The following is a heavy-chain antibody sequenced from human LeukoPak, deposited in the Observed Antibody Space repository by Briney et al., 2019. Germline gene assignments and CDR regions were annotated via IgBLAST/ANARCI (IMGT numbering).Heavy chain of an antibody. V-gene: IGHV3-66*01. CDR2: IYSGGTT. CDR3: ASASAWYRIDY. Sequence: GGSLRLSCAASGFSFSDYSMNWVRQAPGKGLEWVSLIYSGGTTYYGDAVKGRFTISRDNSKNTLYLQMSSLRAEDTAVYYCASASAWYRIDYWGQGTLVSVSS. D-gene: IGHD6-19*01. CDR1: GFSFSDYS. J-gene: IGHJ4*02.